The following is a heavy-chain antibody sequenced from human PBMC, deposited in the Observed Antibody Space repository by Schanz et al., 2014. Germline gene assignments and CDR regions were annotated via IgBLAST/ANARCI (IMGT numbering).Heavy chain of an antibody. CDR3: ALREKPYGPFAS. V-gene: IGHV4-30-2*06. J-gene: IGHJ4*02. CDR1: GGSISSGGYS. Sequence: QVQLQESGPGLVKPSQTLSLTCAVSGGSISSGGYSWNWIRQSPGKGLEWIGYIYYRGNTYYNPSLKSRVTISVDRSKNKFSLSLDSVTAADTAVYYCALREKPYGPFASWGQGALVTVSS. D-gene: IGHD3-10*01. CDR2: IYYRGNT.